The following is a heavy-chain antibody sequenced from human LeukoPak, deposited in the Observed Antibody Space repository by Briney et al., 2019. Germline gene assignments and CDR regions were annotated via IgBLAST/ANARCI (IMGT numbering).Heavy chain of an antibody. J-gene: IGHJ6*03. D-gene: IGHD3-16*01. V-gene: IGHV4-30-4*08. Sequence: SETLSLTCTVSGGPISSGDYYWSWIRQPPGKGLEWIGYIYYSGSTYYNPSLKSRVTISVDTSKNQFSLKLSSVTAADTAVYYCARTPWGNRGIYYMDVWGKGTTVTVSS. CDR3: ARTPWGNRGIYYMDV. CDR2: IYYSGST. CDR1: GGPISSGDYY.